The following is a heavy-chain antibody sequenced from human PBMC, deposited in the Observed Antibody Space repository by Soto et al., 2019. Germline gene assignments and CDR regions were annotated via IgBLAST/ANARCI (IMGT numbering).Heavy chain of an antibody. D-gene: IGHD5-18*01. Sequence: QVQLVESGGGVVQPGRSLRLSCVVSGFTFCSFGMHWVRQAPGKGLEWVAVIAFDGSDEYYGDSVKGRFSISRDNSKSTLYLQMNSLRPEDAAVYYCAKGLYSYGSSYFESWGQGTLVTVSS. CDR2: IAFDGSDE. V-gene: IGHV3-30*18. CDR1: GFTFCSFG. CDR3: AKGLYSYGSSYFES. J-gene: IGHJ4*02.